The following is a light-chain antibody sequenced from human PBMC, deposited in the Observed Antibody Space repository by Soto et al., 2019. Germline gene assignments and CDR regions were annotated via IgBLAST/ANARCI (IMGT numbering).Light chain of an antibody. J-gene: IGKJ5*01. V-gene: IGKV3-20*01. CDR3: QQYVSLPIT. CDR2: GAS. CDR1: QSIGSSY. Sequence: EIVLTQSPATLSLSPGERSTLSCSSSQSIGSSYLAWYQQKPGQAPRLLIYGASTRATGIPDRFSGSGSGTDFTLTINRVAPEDFAVYYCQQYVSLPITFGQGTRLEIK.